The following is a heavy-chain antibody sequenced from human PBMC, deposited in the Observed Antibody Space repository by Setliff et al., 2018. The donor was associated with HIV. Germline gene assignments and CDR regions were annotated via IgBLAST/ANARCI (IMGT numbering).Heavy chain of an antibody. CDR1: GYTLTELS. D-gene: IGHD1-1*01. V-gene: IGHV1-24*01. CDR2: FDPEDGNT. J-gene: IGHJ6*03. CDR3: ARNPQPTGTPDYYYYYYMDV. Sequence: ASVKVSCKVSGYTLTELSRHWVRQAPGKGLEWMGGFDPEDGNTIYAQKFQGRVTITADKSTSTAYMELSSLRSEDTAVYYCARNPQPTGTPDYYYYYYMDVWGKGTTVTVSS.